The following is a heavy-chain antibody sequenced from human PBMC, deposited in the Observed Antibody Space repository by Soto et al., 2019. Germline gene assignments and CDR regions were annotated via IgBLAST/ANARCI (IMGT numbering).Heavy chain of an antibody. CDR2: MNPNSGNT. CDR1: GYPFTSYD. D-gene: IGHD3-10*01. V-gene: IGHV1-8*01. CDR3: ARGFRGVLLWFGEKNTYGMDV. J-gene: IGHJ6*01. Sequence: WGSVKVSCKASGYPFTSYDINLVRQATGQGLEWTGWMNPNSGNTGYAQKFQGRVTMTRNTSISTAYMELSSLRSEDTAVYYCARGFRGVLLWFGEKNTYGMDVWGQGTTVTVSS.